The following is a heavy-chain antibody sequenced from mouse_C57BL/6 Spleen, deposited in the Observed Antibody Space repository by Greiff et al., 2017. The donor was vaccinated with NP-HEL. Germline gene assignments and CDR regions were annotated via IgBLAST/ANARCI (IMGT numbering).Heavy chain of an antibody. Sequence: VQLQQPGAELVKPGASVKMSCKASGYTFTSYWITWVKQRPGQGLEWIGDIYPGSGSTNYNEKFKSKATLTVDTSSSTAYMQLSSLTSEDSAVYYCARQATTVVATDAMDYWGQGTSVTVSS. D-gene: IGHD1-1*01. CDR2: IYPGSGST. V-gene: IGHV1-55*01. CDR1: GYTFTSYW. J-gene: IGHJ4*01. CDR3: ARQATTVVATDAMDY.